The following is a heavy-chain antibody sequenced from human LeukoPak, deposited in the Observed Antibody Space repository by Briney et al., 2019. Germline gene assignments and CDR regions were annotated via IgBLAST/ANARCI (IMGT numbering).Heavy chain of an antibody. CDR1: GGSFSGYY. Sequence: SETLSLTCAVYGGSFSGYYWSWIRQPPGKGLEWIGEINHSGSTNYNPSLKSRVTISVDTSKNQFSLKLSSVTAADTAVYYCARVVRDLWSGYPNFDYWGQGTLVTVSS. V-gene: IGHV4-34*01. D-gene: IGHD3-3*01. J-gene: IGHJ4*02. CDR2: INHSGST. CDR3: ARVVRDLWSGYPNFDY.